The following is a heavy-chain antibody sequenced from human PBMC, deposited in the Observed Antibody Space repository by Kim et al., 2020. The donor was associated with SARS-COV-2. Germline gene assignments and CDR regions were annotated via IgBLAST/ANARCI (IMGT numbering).Heavy chain of an antibody. D-gene: IGHD3-3*01. CDR2: FDPEDGET. V-gene: IGHV1-24*01. CDR1: GYTLTELS. J-gene: IGHJ6*02. Sequence: ASVKVSCKVSGYTLTELSMHWVRQAPGKGLEWMGGFDPEDGETIYAQKFQGRVTMTEDTSTDTAYMELSSLRSEDTAVYYCATAGRITIFGVVIPTYYYYGMDVWGQGTTVTVSS. CDR3: ATAGRITIFGVVIPTYYYYGMDV.